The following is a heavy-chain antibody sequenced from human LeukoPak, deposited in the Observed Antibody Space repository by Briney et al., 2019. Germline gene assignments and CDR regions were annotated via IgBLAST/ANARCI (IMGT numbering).Heavy chain of an antibody. CDR1: GFTFSSYW. CDR2: INSDGSST. D-gene: IGHD3-3*01. Sequence: GGSLRLSCAASGFTFSSYWMHWVRQAPGKGLLWVPRINSDGSSTSYADSVRGRFTISRDNAKNTLYLQMNSLRAEDTAVYYCARASRALNYDFWSGRSYYFDYWGQGTLVTVSS. CDR3: ARASRALNYDFWSGRSYYFDY. V-gene: IGHV3-74*01. J-gene: IGHJ4*02.